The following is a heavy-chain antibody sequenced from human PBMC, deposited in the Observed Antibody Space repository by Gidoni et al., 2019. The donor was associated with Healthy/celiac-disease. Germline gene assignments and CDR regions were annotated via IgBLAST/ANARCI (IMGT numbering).Heavy chain of an antibody. CDR1: GFTFSSYS. CDR3: ERVPPGVQLWLLMY. J-gene: IGHJ4*02. D-gene: IGHD5-18*01. CDR2: ISYDGSNK. Sequence: QVQLVESGGCVVQPGRSLRLSCAASGFTFSSYSMHWVAVISYDGSNKYYADAVKGRFTISRDNTKNTLYLQMNSLRAEDTAVYYCERVPPGVQLWLLMYWGQGTLVTVSS. V-gene: IGHV3-30-3*01.